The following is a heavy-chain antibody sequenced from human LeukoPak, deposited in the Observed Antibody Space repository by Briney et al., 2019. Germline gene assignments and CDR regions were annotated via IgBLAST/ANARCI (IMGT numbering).Heavy chain of an antibody. Sequence: SQTLSLTCAISGDSVSNNSSAWNWIRQSPSRGLEWLGRTYYRSEWYNDYAVSVKSRITINPDTSKNQVSLQLSSVTPEDTAVYYCARGQGDSSGYYTYFDYWGQGTLVTVSS. CDR1: GDSVSNNSSA. D-gene: IGHD3-22*01. CDR3: ARGQGDSSGYYTYFDY. CDR2: TYYRSEWYN. V-gene: IGHV6-1*01. J-gene: IGHJ4*02.